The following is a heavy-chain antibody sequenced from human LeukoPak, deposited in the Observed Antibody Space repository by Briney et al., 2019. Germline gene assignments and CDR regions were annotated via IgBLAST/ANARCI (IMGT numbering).Heavy chain of an antibody. CDR3: ARDGAAAAGRYFDY. CDR1: GFTFSSYS. CDR2: ISTSSSYI. V-gene: IGHV3-21*01. Sequence: GGSLRLSCAASGFTFSSYSMNWVRQAPGKGLEWVSFISTSSSYIYYADSVKGQFTISRDNAKSSLYLEMNSLRAEDTAVYYCARDGAAAAGRYFDYWGQGSLVTVSS. D-gene: IGHD6-13*01. J-gene: IGHJ4*02.